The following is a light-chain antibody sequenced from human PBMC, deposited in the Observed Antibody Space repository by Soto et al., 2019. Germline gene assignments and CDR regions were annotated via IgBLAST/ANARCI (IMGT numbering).Light chain of an antibody. Sequence: DIQMTQSPSTLSASIGDRVTITCRASESIRTWLAWYQHKPGKAPKFLIYDASSLESGVPSRFSGSGFGTEFTLTISSLQPDDFATYYCQQYNSYWTFGQGTKVDIK. V-gene: IGKV1-5*01. J-gene: IGKJ1*01. CDR1: ESIRTW. CDR2: DAS. CDR3: QQYNSYWT.